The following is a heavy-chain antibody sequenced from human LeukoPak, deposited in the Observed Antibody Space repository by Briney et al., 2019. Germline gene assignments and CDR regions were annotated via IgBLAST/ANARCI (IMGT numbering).Heavy chain of an antibody. D-gene: IGHD1-7*01. CDR3: AKDHLRIYWRTFDA. CDR2: FSDAGSST. J-gene: IGHJ4*02. CDR1: GFDFSSHA. V-gene: IGHV3-23*01. Sequence: SGGSLRLSCVASGFDFSSHAMTWVRQAPGKGLEWVSSFSDAGSSTYYADSVKGRFTISRDNSKNTLYLKMTNLRAEDTAVYFCAKDHLRIYWRTFDAWGKGALVIVSS.